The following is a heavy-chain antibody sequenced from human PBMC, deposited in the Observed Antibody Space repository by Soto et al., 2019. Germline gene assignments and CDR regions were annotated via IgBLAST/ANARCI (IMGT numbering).Heavy chain of an antibody. CDR3: ACANRWPQTDY. Sequence: QVQLQESGPGLVKPSGTLSLTCAVSGGSISSSNWWNWVRQPPGKGLEWIGEIYHSGSTNYNPSLKSRVTISVYKSKNQFSLKLSSRTTADTAVYFCACANRWPQTDYWGQGTLVTVSS. CDR2: IYHSGST. CDR1: GGSISSSNW. V-gene: IGHV4-4*02. J-gene: IGHJ4*02.